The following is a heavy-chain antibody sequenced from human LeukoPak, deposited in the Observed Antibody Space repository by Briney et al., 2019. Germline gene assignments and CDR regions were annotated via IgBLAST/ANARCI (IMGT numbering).Heavy chain of an antibody. Sequence: ASVKVSCKASGGTFSSYAISWVRQATGQGLEWMGWMNPNSGNTGYAQKFQGRVTMTRNTSISTAYMELSSLRSEDTAVYYCARFQANSAVAGTGDYWGQGTLVTVSS. CDR2: MNPNSGNT. D-gene: IGHD6-19*01. V-gene: IGHV1-8*02. J-gene: IGHJ4*02. CDR3: ARFQANSAVAGTGDY. CDR1: GGTFSSYA.